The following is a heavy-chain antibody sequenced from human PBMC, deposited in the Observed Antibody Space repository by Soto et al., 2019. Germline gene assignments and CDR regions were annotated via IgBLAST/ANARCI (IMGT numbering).Heavy chain of an antibody. CDR1: GVTFSSYG. CDR2: ISGSGGST. V-gene: IGHV3-23*01. CDR3: AKLKVALISWFDP. J-gene: IGHJ5*02. D-gene: IGHD2-15*01. Sequence: GGSLRLSCAASGVTFSSYGRSWVRQDPGKGLEWVSAISGSGGSTYYADSVKGRFTISRDNSKNTLYLQMNSLRAEDTAVYYCAKLKVALISWFDPWGQGTLVTVSS.